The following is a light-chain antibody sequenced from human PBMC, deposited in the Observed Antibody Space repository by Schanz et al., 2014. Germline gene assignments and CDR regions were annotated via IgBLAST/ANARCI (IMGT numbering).Light chain of an antibody. Sequence: QSVLTQPPSVSGAPGQRVTISCAGSSSNIGSVYDTHWYQQLPGTAPRLLIYANRNRPSGVPDRFSGSKSGITASLTVSGLQAEDEADYYCSSYAGGNNRVLFGGGTKLTVL. CDR2: ANR. CDR3: SSYAGGNNRVL. V-gene: IGLV1-40*01. J-gene: IGLJ2*01. CDR1: SSNIGSVYD.